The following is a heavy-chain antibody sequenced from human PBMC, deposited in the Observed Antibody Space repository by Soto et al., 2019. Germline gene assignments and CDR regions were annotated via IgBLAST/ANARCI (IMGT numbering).Heavy chain of an antibody. Sequence: SVKVSCKASGRTFSSYAISWVRQAPGQGLEWMGGIIPIFGTANYAQKFQGRVTITADESTSTAYMELSSLRSEDTAVYYCQLGVGYCSGGSCYPDAFDIWGQGTMVTVSS. D-gene: IGHD2-15*01. V-gene: IGHV1-69*13. CDR1: GRTFSSYA. CDR3: QLGVGYCSGGSCYPDAFDI. CDR2: IIPIFGTA. J-gene: IGHJ3*02.